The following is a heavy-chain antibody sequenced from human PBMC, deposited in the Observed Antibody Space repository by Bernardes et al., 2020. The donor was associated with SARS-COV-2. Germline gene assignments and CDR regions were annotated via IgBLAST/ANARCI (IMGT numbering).Heavy chain of an antibody. J-gene: IGHJ6*03. CDR3: ARDSNRVVPAAKDYYMDV. V-gene: IGHV3-30*04. CDR1: GFTFSSYA. D-gene: IGHD2-2*01. CDR2: ISYDGSNK. Sequence: GGSLRVSCAASGFTFSSYAMHWVRQAPGKGLEWVAVISYDGSNKYYADSVKGRFTISRDNSKNTLYLQMNSLRAEDTAVYYCARDSNRVVPAAKDYYMDVWGKGTTVTVSS.